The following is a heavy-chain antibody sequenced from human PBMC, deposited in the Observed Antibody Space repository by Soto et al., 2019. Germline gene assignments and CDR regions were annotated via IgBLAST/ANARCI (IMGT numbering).Heavy chain of an antibody. J-gene: IGHJ2*01. Sequence: RGESLKISCQTSGYSFTTYWIAWVRQMPGKGLEWMGVVYPGDSDTKYSPSFQGHVTISAARSSSTAFLQWSSLKASDTAVYYCARGLNFFFNDTATTEIYTLSTRRSSDL. CDR1: GYSFTTYW. CDR2: VYPGDSDT. D-gene: IGHD4-17*01. V-gene: IGHV5-51*01. CDR3: ARGLNFFFNDTATTEIYTLSTRRSSDL.